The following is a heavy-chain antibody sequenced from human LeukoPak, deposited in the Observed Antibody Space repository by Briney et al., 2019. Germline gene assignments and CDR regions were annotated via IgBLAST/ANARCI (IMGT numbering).Heavy chain of an antibody. CDR2: ISGSGGRT. Sequence: QTGGSLRLSCAASGFTFSSYAMSWVRQAPGKGLEWVSAISGSGGRTYYADSVKGRFTISRDNSKNTLYLQMNSLRAEDTAVYYCAKDSVTKYDFWSGPTYFVDYWGQGTLVTVSS. J-gene: IGHJ4*02. CDR1: GFTFSSYA. D-gene: IGHD3-3*01. CDR3: AKDSVTKYDFWSGPTYFVDY. V-gene: IGHV3-23*01.